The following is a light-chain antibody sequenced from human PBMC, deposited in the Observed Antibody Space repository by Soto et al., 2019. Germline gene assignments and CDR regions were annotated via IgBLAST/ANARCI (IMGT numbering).Light chain of an antibody. CDR3: QQYSDHWT. CDR2: KAS. CDR1: RSIINW. J-gene: IGKJ1*01. V-gene: IGKV1-5*03. Sequence: DIQLTQSPSTLSASVGDRVTITCRASRSIINWLAWYQQNSVKGPKLLIYKASNLQTWVPSRFSGSGYGTEFTLTISSLQPDDVATYYCQQYSDHWTFGQGTKVDIK.